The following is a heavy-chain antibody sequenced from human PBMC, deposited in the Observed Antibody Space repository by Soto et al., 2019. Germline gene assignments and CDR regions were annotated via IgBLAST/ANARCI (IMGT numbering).Heavy chain of an antibody. J-gene: IGHJ5*02. V-gene: IGHV4-34*01. Sequence: QVQLQQWGAGLLKPSETLSLTCAVYGGSFSSYYWSWIRQPPGKALEWIGEINHSGSSNYNPSLKSRVTISVDTSKNQFSLKLTSVTAADTAVYYCARCDYYGSGSSPTWSQGILVTVSS. CDR3: ARCDYYGSGSSPT. D-gene: IGHD3-10*01. CDR1: GGSFSSYY. CDR2: INHSGSS.